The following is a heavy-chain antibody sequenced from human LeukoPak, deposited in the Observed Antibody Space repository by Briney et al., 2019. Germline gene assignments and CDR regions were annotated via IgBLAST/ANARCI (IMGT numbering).Heavy chain of an antibody. CDR3: ARDPAGAGIYYDY. D-gene: IGHD6-19*01. Sequence: PGVSLRLSCVASGFTFSTYSMNWVRQAPGKGLEWISYISSGSGTIHYADSVKGRFTISRDNAKNSLYLQMNSLRAEDTAVYYCARDPAGAGIYYDYWGQGTLVTVSS. CDR1: GFTFSTYS. J-gene: IGHJ4*02. V-gene: IGHV3-48*01. CDR2: ISSGSGTI.